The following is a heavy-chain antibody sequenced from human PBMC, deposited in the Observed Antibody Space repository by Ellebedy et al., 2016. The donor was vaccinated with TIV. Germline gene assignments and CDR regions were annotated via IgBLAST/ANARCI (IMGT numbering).Heavy chain of an antibody. CDR3: ARDLGVVQRSLYYYYGLDV. CDR2: FDPEDGET. D-gene: IGHD2-15*01. V-gene: IGHV1-24*01. CDR1: GYTLTELS. Sequence: ASVKVSCKVSGYTLTELSMHWVRQAPGKGLEWMGSFDPEDGETIYAQKFRGRLTITRDTSASTAYMELSSLRSEDTAVYYCARDLGVVQRSLYYYYGLDVWGQGTTVSVAS. J-gene: IGHJ6*02.